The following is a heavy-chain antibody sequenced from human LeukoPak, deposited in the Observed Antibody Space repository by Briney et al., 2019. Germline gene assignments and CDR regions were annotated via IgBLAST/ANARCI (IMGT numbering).Heavy chain of an antibody. CDR2: IIPIFGTA. CDR1: GGTFSSYA. J-gene: IGHJ6*03. V-gene: IGHV1-69*13. CDR3: ALQYSLGGEKYYYYYYMDV. Sequence: SVKVSCKASGGTFSSYAISWVRQAPGQGLEWMGGIIPIFGTANYAQKFQGRVTITADESTSTAYMELSSLRSEDTAVYYCALQYSLGGEKYYYYYYMDVWGKGTTVTVSS. D-gene: IGHD3-16*01.